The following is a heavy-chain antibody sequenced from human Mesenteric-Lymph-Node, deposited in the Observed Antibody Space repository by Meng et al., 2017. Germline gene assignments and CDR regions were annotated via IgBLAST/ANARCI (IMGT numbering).Heavy chain of an antibody. D-gene: IGHD3-3*01. CDR1: GYTFTTFA. V-gene: IGHV7-4-1*02. CDR3: SREVYE. CDR2: INTNTGNP. Sequence: QVQLVQSGPEVKKYGASVKVSCKASGYTFTTFAIHWVRQAPGQGLEWMGWINTNTGNPTYAQGFTGRFVFSLDTSVSTAYLQISSLQADDTAVYYCSREVYEWGQGTLVTVSS. J-gene: IGHJ4*02.